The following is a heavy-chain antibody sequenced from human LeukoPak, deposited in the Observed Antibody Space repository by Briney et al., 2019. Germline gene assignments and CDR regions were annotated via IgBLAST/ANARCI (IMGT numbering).Heavy chain of an antibody. Sequence: PSQTLSLTCTVSGGSISSGDYYWSWIRQPPGKGLEWIGYIYYSGSTYYNPSLKSRVTISVDTSKNQFSLKLSSVTAADTAVHYCARLSYYYDSSGYSDRSLGFYFDYWGRGTLVTVSS. V-gene: IGHV4-30-4*01. J-gene: IGHJ4*02. CDR1: GGSISSGDYY. CDR2: IYYSGST. CDR3: ARLSYYYDSSGYSDRSLGFYFDY. D-gene: IGHD3-22*01.